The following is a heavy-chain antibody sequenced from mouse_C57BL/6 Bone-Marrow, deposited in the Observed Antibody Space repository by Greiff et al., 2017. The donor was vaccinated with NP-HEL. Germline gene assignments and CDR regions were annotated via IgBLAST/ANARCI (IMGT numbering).Heavy chain of an antibody. D-gene: IGHD6-1*01. J-gene: IGHJ3*01. V-gene: IGHV5-17*01. Sequence: EVKLMESGGGLVKPGGSLKLSCAASGFTFSDYGMHWVRQAPEKGLEWVAYISSGSSTIYYADTVKGRFTISRDNAKNTLFLQMTSLRSEDTAMYYCARPLLFAYWGQGTLVTVSA. CDR2: ISSGSSTI. CDR1: GFTFSDYG. CDR3: ARPLLFAY.